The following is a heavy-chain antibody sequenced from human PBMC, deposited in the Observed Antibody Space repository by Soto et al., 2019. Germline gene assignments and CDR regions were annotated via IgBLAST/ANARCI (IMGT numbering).Heavy chain of an antibody. J-gene: IGHJ3*02. CDR1: GFTFSSYA. Sequence: PGGSLRLPCAASGFTFSSYAMHWVRQAPGKGLEWVAVISYDGSNKYYADSVKGRFTISRDNSKNTLYLQMNSLRAEDTAVYYCARVVASRSCDAFDIWGQGTMVTVSS. CDR3: ARVVASRSCDAFDI. CDR2: ISYDGSNK. V-gene: IGHV3-30-3*01. D-gene: IGHD2-15*01.